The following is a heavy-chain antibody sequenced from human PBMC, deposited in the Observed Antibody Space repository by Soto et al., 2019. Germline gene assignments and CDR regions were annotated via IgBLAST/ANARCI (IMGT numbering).Heavy chain of an antibody. D-gene: IGHD2-2*01. V-gene: IGHV3-23*01. CDR2: ISGSGGST. J-gene: IGHJ4*02. CDR3: AKDPVVSCSSTSCYPSGVFDY. Sequence: EVQLLESGGGLVQPGGSLRLSCAASGFTFSSYAMSWVRQAPGKGLEWVSAISGSGGSTYYADSVKGRFTISRDNSKNTLYLQMNSLRAEDTAVYYCAKDPVVSCSSTSCYPSGVFDYWGQGTLVTVSS. CDR1: GFTFSSYA.